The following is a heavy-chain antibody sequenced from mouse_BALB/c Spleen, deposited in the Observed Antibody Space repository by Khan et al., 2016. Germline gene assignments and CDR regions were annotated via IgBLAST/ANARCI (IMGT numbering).Heavy chain of an antibody. J-gene: IGHJ2*01. CDR1: GYSITSDYA. Sequence: EVQLQEPGPGLVKPSQSLSLTCTVTGYSITSDYAWYWIRQFPGNKLEWMGYISYSGSTSYNPSLKSRISITRDTSKNQFFLQLNSVTTEDTATYYWARYYYGSRYYFDYWGQGTTLTVSS. CDR3: ARYYYGSRYYFDY. D-gene: IGHD1-1*01. V-gene: IGHV3-2*02. CDR2: ISYSGST.